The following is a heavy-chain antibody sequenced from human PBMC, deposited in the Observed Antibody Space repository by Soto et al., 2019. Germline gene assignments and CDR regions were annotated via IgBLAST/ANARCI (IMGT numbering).Heavy chain of an antibody. CDR2: IKSKTDGGTT. CDR1: GFTFSNAW. Sequence: PGGSLRLSCAASGFTFSNAWMSWVRQAPGKGLEWVSRIKSKTDGGTTDYAAPVKGRFTISRDDSKNTLYLQMNSLKTEDTAVYYCTTNSYFDYWGQGTLVTVSS. CDR3: TTNSYFDY. J-gene: IGHJ4*02. V-gene: IGHV3-15*01.